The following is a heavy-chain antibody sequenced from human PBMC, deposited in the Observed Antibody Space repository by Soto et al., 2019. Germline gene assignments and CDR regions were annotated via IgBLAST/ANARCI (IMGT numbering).Heavy chain of an antibody. CDR2: ISGSGGST. Sequence: PGGSLRLSCAASGFTFSSYAMSWVRQAPGKGLEWVSAISGSGGSTYYADSVKGRFTISRDNSKNTLYLQMNSLRAEDTAVYYCAKVVGGSGSYYSPNYYYYGMDVWGQGTTVTVSS. J-gene: IGHJ6*02. CDR1: GFTFSSYA. V-gene: IGHV3-23*01. D-gene: IGHD3-10*01. CDR3: AKVVGGSGSYYSPNYYYYGMDV.